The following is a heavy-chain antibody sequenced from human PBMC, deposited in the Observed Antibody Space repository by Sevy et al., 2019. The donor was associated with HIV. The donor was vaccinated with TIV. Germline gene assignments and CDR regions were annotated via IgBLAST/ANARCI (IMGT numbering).Heavy chain of an antibody. D-gene: IGHD6-6*01. V-gene: IGHV3-30*18. Sequence: GGSLRLSCAASGFTFSSYGMHWVRQAPGKGLEWVAVISYDGSNKYYADSVKGRFTISRDNSKNTLYLQMNSLIAEDTAVYYCAKAAGAARMRVYYYYYGMDVWGQGTTVTVSS. CDR3: AKAAGAARMRVYYYYYGMDV. CDR2: ISYDGSNK. CDR1: GFTFSSYG. J-gene: IGHJ6*02.